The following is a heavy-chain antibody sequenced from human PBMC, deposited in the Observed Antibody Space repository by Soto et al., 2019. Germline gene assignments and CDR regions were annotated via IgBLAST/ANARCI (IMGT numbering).Heavy chain of an antibody. CDR3: ARQEHTSGYFYSFDY. Sequence: SETLSLTCTVSGGSISSYYWSWIRQPPGKGLEWIGYIYYSGSTNYSPSLKSRVTISVDTSKNQFSLKLSSVTAADTAVYDCARQEHTSGYFYSFDYWGLGARVT. J-gene: IGHJ4*02. V-gene: IGHV4-59*01. D-gene: IGHD3-22*01. CDR1: GGSISSYY. CDR2: IYYSGST.